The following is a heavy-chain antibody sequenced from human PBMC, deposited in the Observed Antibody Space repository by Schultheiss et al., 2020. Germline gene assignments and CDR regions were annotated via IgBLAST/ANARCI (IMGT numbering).Heavy chain of an antibody. CDR1: GGSISSYY. J-gene: IGHJ4*02. CDR2: IYTSGST. Sequence: AETLSLTCTVSGGSISSYYWTWIRQPAGKGLEWIGRIYTSGSTNYNPSLKSRVTMSVDTSTNQFSLKLRSVTAADTAVYYCATSTFGGPLHYFDYWGQGTLVTVSS. CDR3: ATSTFGGPLHYFDY. V-gene: IGHV4-4*07. D-gene: IGHD3-16*01.